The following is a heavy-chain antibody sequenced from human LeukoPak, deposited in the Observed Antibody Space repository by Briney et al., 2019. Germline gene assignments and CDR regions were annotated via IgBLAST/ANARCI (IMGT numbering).Heavy chain of an antibody. D-gene: IGHD4-11*01. Sequence: GGSLRLSCAASGFTFSSYGMHWVRQAPGKGLEWVAVISYGGSNNYYADSVKGRFTISRDNSKNTLFLQMNSLRAEDTAVYYCAKVGLTVTTILDYFDYWGQGTLVTVSS. CDR2: ISYGGSNN. J-gene: IGHJ4*02. CDR3: AKVGLTVTTILDYFDY. V-gene: IGHV3-30*18. CDR1: GFTFSSYG.